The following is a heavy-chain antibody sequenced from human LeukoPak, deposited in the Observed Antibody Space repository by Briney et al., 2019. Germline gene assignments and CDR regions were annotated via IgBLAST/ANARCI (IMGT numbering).Heavy chain of an antibody. V-gene: IGHV4-59*01. CDR3: ARDRHYDSSGYPVIYFDY. J-gene: IGHJ4*02. CDR2: IYYSGST. Sequence: SETLSLTCTVSGGSISSYYWGWIRQPPGKGLEWIGYIYYSGSTNYNPSLKSRVTISVDPSKNQFSLKLSSVTAADTAVYYCARDRHYDSSGYPVIYFDYWGQGTLVTVSS. D-gene: IGHD3-22*01. CDR1: GGSISSYY.